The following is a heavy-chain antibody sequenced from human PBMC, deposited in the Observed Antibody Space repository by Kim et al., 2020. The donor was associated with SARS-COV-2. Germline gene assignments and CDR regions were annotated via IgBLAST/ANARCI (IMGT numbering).Heavy chain of an antibody. CDR1: GFTFSSYA. CDR3: ASGGHSD. J-gene: IGHJ4*02. Sequence: GGSLRLSCAASGFTFSSYAMHWVRQAPGKGLEWVAVITYDGSKTYYAGSVKGRFTISRDNSKNTLYLQMYSLRAEDTAVYYCASGGHSDWGQGTLVTVSS. V-gene: IGHV3-30-3*01. CDR2: ITYDGSKT. D-gene: IGHD3-16*01.